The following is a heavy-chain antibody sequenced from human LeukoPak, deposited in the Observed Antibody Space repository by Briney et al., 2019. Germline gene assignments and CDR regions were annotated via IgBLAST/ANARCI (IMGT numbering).Heavy chain of an antibody. V-gene: IGHV1-69*04. D-gene: IGHD2-15*01. Sequence: GASVKVSCKASGGTFSSYAISWVRQAPGQGLEWMGRIIPIFGIANYAQKSQGRVTITADKSTSTAYMELSSLRSEDTAVYYCARGYCSGGSCYPFDYWGQGTLVTVSS. J-gene: IGHJ4*02. CDR3: ARGYCSGGSCYPFDY. CDR1: GGTFSSYA. CDR2: IIPIFGIA.